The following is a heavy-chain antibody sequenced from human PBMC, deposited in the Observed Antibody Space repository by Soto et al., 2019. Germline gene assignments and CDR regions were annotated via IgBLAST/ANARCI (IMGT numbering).Heavy chain of an antibody. CDR3: ARYFRGIVAAYDY. CDR2: IYYSGST. D-gene: IGHD1-26*01. J-gene: IGHJ4*02. CDR1: GGSISSSSYY. V-gene: IGHV4-39*01. Sequence: SETLSLTCTVSGGSISSSSYYWGWIRQPPGKGLEWIGSIYYSGSTYYNPSLKSRVTISVDTSKNQFSLKLSSVTAADTAVYYCARYFRGIVAAYDYWGQGTLVTVSS.